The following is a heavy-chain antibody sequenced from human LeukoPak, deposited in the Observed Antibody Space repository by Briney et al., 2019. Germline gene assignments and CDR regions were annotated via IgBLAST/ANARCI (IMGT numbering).Heavy chain of an antibody. D-gene: IGHD3-16*01. J-gene: IGHJ4*02. CDR3: AREYVWGSTVED. Sequence: SETLSLTCTVSGGSISSYYWIWIRQPAGKGLEWIGRIYTGGTTNYNPSLESRVTMSVDTSKNQFSLKLRFVTAADTAVCYCAREYVWGSTVEDWGQGTLVTVSS. V-gene: IGHV4-4*07. CDR2: IYTGGTT. CDR1: GGSISSYY.